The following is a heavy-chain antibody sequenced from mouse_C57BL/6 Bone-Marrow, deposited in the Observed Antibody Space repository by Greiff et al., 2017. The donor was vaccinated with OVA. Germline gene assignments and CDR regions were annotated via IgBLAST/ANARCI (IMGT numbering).Heavy chain of an antibody. CDR2: IDPENGDT. Sequence: VQLQQSGAELVRPGASVKLSCTASGFNIKDDYMHWVKQRPEQGLEWIGWIDPENGDTEYASKFQGKATITADTSSNTAYLQLSSLTSEDTAVYYCTTFYGSSRPWLADWGQGTLVTVSA. J-gene: IGHJ3*01. D-gene: IGHD1-1*01. CDR3: TTFYGSSRPWLAD. V-gene: IGHV14-4*01. CDR1: GFNIKDDY.